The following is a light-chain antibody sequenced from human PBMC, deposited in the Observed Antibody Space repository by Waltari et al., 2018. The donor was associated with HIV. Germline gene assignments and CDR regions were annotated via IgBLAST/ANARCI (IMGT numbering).Light chain of an antibody. CDR3: QSYDSSLSGSDV. J-gene: IGLJ1*01. Sequence: QSVLTQPASVSGAPGQRVTIPCTGSSPNIGAGYDVTWYQQLPGTAPKLLIYNNSNRPSGVPDRFSGSKSGTSASLAITGLQAEDEADYYCQSYDSSLSGSDVFGTGTKVTVL. CDR2: NNS. CDR1: SPNIGAGYD. V-gene: IGLV1-40*01.